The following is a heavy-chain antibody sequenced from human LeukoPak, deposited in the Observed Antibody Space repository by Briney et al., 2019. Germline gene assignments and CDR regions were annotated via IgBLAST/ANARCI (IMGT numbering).Heavy chain of an antibody. D-gene: IGHD6-13*01. CDR2: RDKSGWS. CDR1: GASIRSYY. J-gene: IGHJ4*02. V-gene: IGHV4-59*01. CDR3: AGGVAVVGAADY. Sequence: PSETLSLTCTVSGASIRSYYWSWIRQAPGKGLEWIGYRDKSGWSKFNPSLESRVSISVDMSENQFSLKVTSVSAADTAVYYCAGGVAVVGAADYWGQGTLVTVSS.